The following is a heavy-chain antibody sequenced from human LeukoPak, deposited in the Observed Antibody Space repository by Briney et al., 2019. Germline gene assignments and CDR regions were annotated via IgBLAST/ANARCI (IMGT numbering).Heavy chain of an antibody. Sequence: ETLSLTCAVYGGSFSGYYWSWVRQAPGKGLEWVSVISGSGGSTYYADSVKGRFTISRDNSKNTLYLQMNSLRAEDTAVYYCAKATYSSGWFHFDYWGQGTLVTVSS. J-gene: IGHJ4*02. CDR1: GGSFSGYY. CDR2: ISGSGGST. CDR3: AKATYSSGWFHFDY. V-gene: IGHV3-23*01. D-gene: IGHD6-19*01.